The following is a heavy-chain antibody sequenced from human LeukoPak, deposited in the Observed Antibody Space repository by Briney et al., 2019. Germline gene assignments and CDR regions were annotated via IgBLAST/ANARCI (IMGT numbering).Heavy chain of an antibody. D-gene: IGHD6-13*01. CDR3: ARDGNSSSWYNWFDP. CDR1: GGTFSSYA. V-gene: IGHV1-69*04. Sequence: SVKVSCKASGGTFSSYAISWVRQAPGQGLEWMGRITPILGIANYAQKFQGRVTITADKSTSTAYMELSSLRSEDTAVYYCARDGNSSSWYNWFDPCGQGTLVTVSS. J-gene: IGHJ5*02. CDR2: ITPILGIA.